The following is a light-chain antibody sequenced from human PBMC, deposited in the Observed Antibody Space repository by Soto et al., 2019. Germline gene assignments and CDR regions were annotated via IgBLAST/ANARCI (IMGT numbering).Light chain of an antibody. Sequence: DIQMTQSPSTLSASVGDTVTITCRASESIDNWLAWYQQKPGKGPTLLIHATSNLQIGVPSRFSGSGSGTEFTLTISSLEPEDFGTYYCQQSYKMPSFGQGTRLEIK. V-gene: IGKV1-39*01. J-gene: IGKJ5*01. CDR3: QQSYKMPS. CDR1: ESIDNW. CDR2: ATS.